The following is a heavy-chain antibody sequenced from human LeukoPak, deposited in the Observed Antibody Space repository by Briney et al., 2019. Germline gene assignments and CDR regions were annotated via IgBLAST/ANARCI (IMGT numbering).Heavy chain of an antibody. D-gene: IGHD5-18*01. Sequence: ASVKVSCKASGYTFTGYYMHWVRQAPGQGFQWMGWINPNSGGTNYAQKFQGRVTMTRDTSISIAYMELSRLRSDDTAVYYCARGLEYSYGHFDYWGQGTLVTVFS. V-gene: IGHV1-2*02. CDR1: GYTFTGYY. J-gene: IGHJ4*02. CDR2: INPNSGGT. CDR3: ARGLEYSYGHFDY.